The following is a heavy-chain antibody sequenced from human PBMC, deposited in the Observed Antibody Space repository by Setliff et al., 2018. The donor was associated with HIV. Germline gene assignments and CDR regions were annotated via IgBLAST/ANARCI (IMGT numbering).Heavy chain of an antibody. D-gene: IGHD4-17*01. CDR3: ARDPDYGDFIALDI. CDR2: ISGSAGTT. V-gene: IGHV3-23*01. Sequence: GGSLRLSCAASGFTFSNYAMSWVRQAPGKGLEWVSGISGSAGTTYYADSVKGRFTVSRDDAKNSLYLQMNNLRAEDTAVYFCARDPDYGDFIALDIWGQGTMVTVSS. J-gene: IGHJ3*02. CDR1: GFTFSNYA.